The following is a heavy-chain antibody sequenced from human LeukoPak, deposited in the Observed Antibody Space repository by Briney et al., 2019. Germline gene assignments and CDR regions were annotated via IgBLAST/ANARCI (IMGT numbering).Heavy chain of an antibody. V-gene: IGHV4-4*07. CDR3: ARMLSAYFDY. Sequence: SETLSLTCTVSGGSISRYSWSWIRQPAGKGLEWLGRLYTSGITKYNPSLKSRVTMSVDTYKNQFSLRLSSVIVADTAVYYCARMLSAYFDYWGQGILVTVSS. CDR2: LYTSGIT. J-gene: IGHJ4*02. D-gene: IGHD2-8*01. CDR1: GGSISRYS.